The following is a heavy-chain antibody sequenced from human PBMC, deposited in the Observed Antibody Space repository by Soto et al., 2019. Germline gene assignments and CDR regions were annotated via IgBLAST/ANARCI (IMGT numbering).Heavy chain of an antibody. CDR2: ISVSVGMI. D-gene: IGHD3-3*01. CDR3: AKSELMELLLWDYYYLMNV. V-gene: IGHV3-23*01. J-gene: IGHJ6*02. Sequence: GGSLIFSCAPPGFSFRSYTMGSARPAPGKGLDCVLAISVSVGMIYFADSKNGQFTNSRDNSKNTLYLQMNRLRAEDTAVYYCAKSELMELLLWDYYYLMNVWSQGTTVTVSS. CDR1: GFSFRSYT.